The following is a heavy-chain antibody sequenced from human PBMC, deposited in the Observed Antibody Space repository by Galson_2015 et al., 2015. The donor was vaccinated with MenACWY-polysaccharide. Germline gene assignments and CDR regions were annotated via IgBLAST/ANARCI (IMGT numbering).Heavy chain of an antibody. D-gene: IGHD2-2*01. J-gene: IGHJ6*02. CDR1: GFTFSSYA. CDR3: ARDYCSRTSCSDMDF. Sequence: SLRLSCAASGFTFSSYAIHWVRQAPGTGLEWVAVISYDGSNKYYGDSVKGRFTISRDNSENTAFLQMNSLRAEDTALYYCARDYCSRTSCSDMDFWGQGTTVTVSS. V-gene: IGHV3-30*04. CDR2: ISYDGSNK.